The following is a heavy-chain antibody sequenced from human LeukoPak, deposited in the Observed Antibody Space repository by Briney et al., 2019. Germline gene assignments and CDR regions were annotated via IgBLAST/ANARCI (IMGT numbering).Heavy chain of an antibody. CDR3: ARGYSSSWYQRNRKFDY. J-gene: IGHJ4*02. D-gene: IGHD6-13*01. CDR2: IGTAGDT. Sequence: QPGGSLRLSCAASGFTFSSYDMHWVRQATGKGLEWVSAIGTAGDTYYPGSVKGRFTISRENAKNSLYLQMNSLRAGDTAVYYCARGYSSSWYQRNRKFDYWGQGTLVTVSS. CDR1: GFTFSSYD. V-gene: IGHV3-13*01.